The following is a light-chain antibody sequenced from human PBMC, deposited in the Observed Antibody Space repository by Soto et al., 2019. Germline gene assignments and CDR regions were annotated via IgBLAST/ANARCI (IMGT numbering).Light chain of an antibody. V-gene: IGKV3-20*01. CDR2: SAS. Sequence: EIVLTQSPGTLSLSPGERATLSCRASPSISSRNLAWYQQKPGQAPRLLIYSASTRASVIPDRFSGSGSGTDFTLPISRLEHEDFAVYHCQQYDSSSWTFGQGTKVEIK. CDR3: QQYDSSSWT. CDR1: PSISSRN. J-gene: IGKJ1*01.